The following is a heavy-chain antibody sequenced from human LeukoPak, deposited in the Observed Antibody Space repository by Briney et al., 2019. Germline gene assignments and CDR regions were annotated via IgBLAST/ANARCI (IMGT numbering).Heavy chain of an antibody. V-gene: IGHV3-48*03. J-gene: IGHJ4*02. D-gene: IGHD6-13*01. CDR1: GFALSSYE. CDR3: ARGPYSSNWYVDY. Sequence: GGSLRLSCAASGFALSSYEMNWVRLAPGKGLEWISYISRTGNSIYYADSVKGRFTISRDSAKNSLYLQMNSLRAEDTAVYYCARGPYSSNWYVDYWGQGTLVTVAS. CDR2: ISRTGNSI.